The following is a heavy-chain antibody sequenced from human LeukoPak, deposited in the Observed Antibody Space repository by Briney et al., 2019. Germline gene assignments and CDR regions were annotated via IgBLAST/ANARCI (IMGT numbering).Heavy chain of an antibody. CDR2: IYTGGST. Sequence: GGSLRLSCAASGFTVSRHYMSWVRQAPGKGLQWVSLIYTGGSTYYADSVKGRFTISRDNSKNTLYLQMNSLIAEDTAVYYCAIHDYLAVWGQGTLVTVSS. CDR1: GFTVSRHY. D-gene: IGHD4-11*01. J-gene: IGHJ4*02. CDR3: AIHDYLAV. V-gene: IGHV3-66*01.